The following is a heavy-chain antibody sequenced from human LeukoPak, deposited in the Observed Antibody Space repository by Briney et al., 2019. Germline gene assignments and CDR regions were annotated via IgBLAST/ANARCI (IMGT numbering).Heavy chain of an antibody. J-gene: IGHJ6*02. CDR3: AADPEGTGYSSGWYYYYYGMDV. V-gene: IGHV1-58*01. D-gene: IGHD6-19*01. CDR2: IVVGSGNT. Sequence: SVKVSCKASGFTFTSSAVQWVRQARGQRLEWIGWIVVGSGNTNYAQKFQERVTITRDMSTSTAYMELSSLRSEDTAVYYCAADPEGTGYSSGWYYYYYGMDVWGQGTTVTVSS. CDR1: GFTFTSSA.